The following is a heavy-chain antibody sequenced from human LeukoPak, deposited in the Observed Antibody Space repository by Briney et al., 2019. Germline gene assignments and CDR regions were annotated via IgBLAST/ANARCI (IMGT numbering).Heavy chain of an antibody. CDR3: ARALAAAGTEGGSYYFDY. Sequence: GGSLRLSCAASGFTFSSYGMHWVRQAPGKGLEWVAVISYDGSNKYYADSVKGRFTISRDNSKNTLYLQMNSLRAEDTAVYYCARALAAAGTEGGSYYFDYWGQGTLVTVSS. D-gene: IGHD6-13*01. V-gene: IGHV3-30*03. CDR2: ISYDGSNK. J-gene: IGHJ4*02. CDR1: GFTFSSYG.